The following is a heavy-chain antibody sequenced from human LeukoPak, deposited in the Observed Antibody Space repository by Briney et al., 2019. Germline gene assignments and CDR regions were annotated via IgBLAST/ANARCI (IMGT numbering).Heavy chain of an antibody. D-gene: IGHD6-19*01. J-gene: IGHJ4*02. CDR2: IYYSGST. CDR3: ARTTYQWHEKYYFDY. CDR1: GGSISSRSYY. Sequence: SETLSLTCAVSGGSISSRSYYWGWIRQPPGKGLEWIGSIYYSGSTNYNPSLKSRVTISVDTSKNQFSLKLSSVTAADTAVYYCARTTYQWHEKYYFDYWGQGTLVTVSS. V-gene: IGHV4-39*07.